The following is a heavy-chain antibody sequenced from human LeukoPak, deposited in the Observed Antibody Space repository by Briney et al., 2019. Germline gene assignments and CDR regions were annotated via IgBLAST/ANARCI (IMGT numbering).Heavy chain of an antibody. J-gene: IGHJ4*02. Sequence: PGGSLRLSCAASEFTFSNYAMSWVRQAPGKGLEWVGRIKSKTDGGTTDYAAPVKGRFTIPRDDSKNTLYLQMNSLKTEDTAVYYCTTESDTAMVIDYWGQGTLVTVSS. CDR3: TTESDTAMVIDY. CDR2: IKSKTDGGTT. D-gene: IGHD5-18*01. V-gene: IGHV3-15*01. CDR1: EFTFSNYA.